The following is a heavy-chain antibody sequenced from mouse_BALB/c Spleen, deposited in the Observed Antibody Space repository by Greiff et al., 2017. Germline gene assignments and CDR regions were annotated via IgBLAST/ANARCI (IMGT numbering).Heavy chain of an antibody. Sequence: QVQLQQSGAELMKPGASVKISCKATGYTFSSYWIEWVKQRPGHGLEWIGEILPGSGSTNYNEKFKGKATFTADTSSNTAYMQLSSLTSEDSAVYYCAREGTTMITTGWYFDVWGAGTTVTVSS. J-gene: IGHJ1*01. V-gene: IGHV1-9*01. CDR1: GYTFSSYW. CDR2: ILPGSGST. D-gene: IGHD2-4*01. CDR3: AREGTTMITTGWYFDV.